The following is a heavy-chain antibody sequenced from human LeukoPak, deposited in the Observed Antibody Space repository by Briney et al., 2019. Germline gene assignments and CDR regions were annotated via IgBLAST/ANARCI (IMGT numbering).Heavy chain of an antibody. CDR1: GGSISRYY. CDR3: ARSRDETTSSSDLDS. CDR2: VNHRGSA. D-gene: IGHD6-6*01. V-gene: IGHV4-34*01. Sequence: SETLSLTCTVSGGSISRYYWTWIRQPPGKGLEWIGEVNHRGSANYNPSLKSRVTISVDTSKNQFSLKLSSVTAADTAVYYCARSRDETTSSSDLDSWGHGTLVTVSS. J-gene: IGHJ4*03.